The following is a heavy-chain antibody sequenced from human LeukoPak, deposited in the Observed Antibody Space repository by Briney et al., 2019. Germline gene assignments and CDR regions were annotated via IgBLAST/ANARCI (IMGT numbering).Heavy chain of an antibody. CDR1: GLTFTSSA. Sequence: GTSVKVSCKASGLTFTSSAVQWVRQARGQLLEWIGWIVVGSGNTNYAQKFQERVTITRDMSTSTAYMELSSLRSEDTAVYYCAAGYCSGGNCYPYYYYGMDVWGQGTTVTVSS. V-gene: IGHV1-58*01. CDR2: IVVGSGNT. D-gene: IGHD2-15*01. J-gene: IGHJ6*02. CDR3: AAGYCSGGNCYPYYYYGMDV.